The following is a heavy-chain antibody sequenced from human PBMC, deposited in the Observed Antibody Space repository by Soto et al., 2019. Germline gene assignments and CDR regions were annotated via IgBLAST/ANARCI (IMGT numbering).Heavy chain of an antibody. D-gene: IGHD2-21*02. V-gene: IGHV3-74*01. CDR3: ARDWDGGNSETYNCFDP. J-gene: IGHJ5*02. Sequence: AGGSLRLSCAASGFTFSSYWMHWVRQAPGKGLVWVSRINSDGSSTSYADSVKGRFTISRDNAKNTLYLQMNSLRAEDTAVYYCARDWDGGNSETYNCFDPWGQGTLVTVSS. CDR2: INSDGSST. CDR1: GFTFSSYW.